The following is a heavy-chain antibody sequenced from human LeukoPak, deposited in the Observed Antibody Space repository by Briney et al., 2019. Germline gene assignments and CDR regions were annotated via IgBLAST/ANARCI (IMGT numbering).Heavy chain of an antibody. CDR2: ISYIGST. D-gene: IGHD4-17*01. Sequence: SETLSLTCAVSDDSFSSHYWTWIRQPPGKGLEWIGYISYIGSTNYNPSLKSRVTISIDTSRNHFSLKLSSVTAADTAVYYCARDLVTVTKGFDIWGQGTMVSVSS. CDR3: ARDLVTVTKGFDI. CDR1: DDSFSSHY. J-gene: IGHJ3*02. V-gene: IGHV4-59*11.